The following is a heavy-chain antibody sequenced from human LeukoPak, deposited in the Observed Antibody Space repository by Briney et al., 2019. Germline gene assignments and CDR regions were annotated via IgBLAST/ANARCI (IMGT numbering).Heavy chain of an antibody. Sequence: ASVKVSCKASGYTFTGYYMHWVRQAPGQGLEWMGWINPNSGGTNYAQKFQGRVTMTRDTSISTAYMELSRLRSDDTAVYYCARGYPLVVPAADYWYFDLWGRGTLVTVSS. D-gene: IGHD2-2*01. V-gene: IGHV1-2*02. J-gene: IGHJ2*01. CDR2: INPNSGGT. CDR3: ARGYPLVVPAADYWYFDL. CDR1: GYTFTGYY.